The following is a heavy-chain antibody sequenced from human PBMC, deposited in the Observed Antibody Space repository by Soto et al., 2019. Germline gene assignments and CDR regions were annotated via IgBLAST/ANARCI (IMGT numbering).Heavy chain of an antibody. V-gene: IGHV3-7*01. CDR1: GFNFSTYY. CDR3: VREGLPYYENNGDYLMAAFDI. J-gene: IGHJ3*02. CDR2: IAEDGSKK. Sequence: GGSLRLSCAASGFNFSTYYMGWVRQAPGKGLEWVANIAEDGSKKDYADSVKGRFTVSRDNADNSLHLQMHSLRAEDTAVYFCVREGLPYYENNGDYLMAAFDIWGQGTMVTVSS. D-gene: IGHD3-22*01.